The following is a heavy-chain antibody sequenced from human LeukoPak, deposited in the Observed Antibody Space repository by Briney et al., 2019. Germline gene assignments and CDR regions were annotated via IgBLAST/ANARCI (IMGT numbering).Heavy chain of an antibody. CDR3: ARLSSRRGATYYYYYMDV. V-gene: IGHV1-2*02. CDR1: GYIFTGYY. D-gene: IGHD1-26*01. Sequence: GASVKVSCKASGYIFTGYYMHWVRQAPGQGLEWMGWINPNSGGTNYAQKFQGRVTMTRDTSISTAYMELSRLRSDDTAVYYCARLSSRRGATYYYYYMDVWGKGTTVTISS. CDR2: INPNSGGT. J-gene: IGHJ6*03.